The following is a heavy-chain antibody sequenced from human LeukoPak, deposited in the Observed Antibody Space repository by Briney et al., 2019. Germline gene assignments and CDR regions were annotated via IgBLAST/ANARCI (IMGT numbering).Heavy chain of an antibody. CDR1: GYTLTGYY. D-gene: IGHD3-16*01. Sequence: SVTVSCKASGYTLTGYYMHWVRQAPGQGREWMGWINPNSGGINYAQKFQGWVTMTRDTSISTAYMELSRLRSDVTAVYYCARDGLPFTYGVDGGMDVWGKGTTVTVSS. CDR3: ARDGLPFTYGVDGGMDV. V-gene: IGHV1-2*04. J-gene: IGHJ6*04. CDR2: INPNSGGI.